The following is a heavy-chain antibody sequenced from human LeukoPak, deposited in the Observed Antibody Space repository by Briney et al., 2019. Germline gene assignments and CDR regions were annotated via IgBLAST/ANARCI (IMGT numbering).Heavy chain of an antibody. Sequence: GGSLRLSCAASGFSFSVYEMHWVHQAPGKGLEWISDISSSGTTTYYADSVKGRFTISRDNTKNSLYLQMNRLRVEDTANYYCTTLTVAFNFDYWGQGTLVTVSS. CDR1: GFSFSVYE. CDR3: TTLTVAFNFDY. CDR2: ISSSGTTT. J-gene: IGHJ4*02. D-gene: IGHD6-19*01. V-gene: IGHV3-48*03.